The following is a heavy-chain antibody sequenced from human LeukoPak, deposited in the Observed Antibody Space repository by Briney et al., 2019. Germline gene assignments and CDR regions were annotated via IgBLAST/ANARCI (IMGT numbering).Heavy chain of an antibody. CDR3: ARDPAPPASGYRYYYYYYYMDV. Sequence: VASVKVSCKASGYTFTGYYMHWVRQAPGQGLEWMGWINPNSGGTNYAQKFQGRVTMTRDTSISTAYMELSRLRSDDTAVYYCARDPAPPASGYRYYYYYYYMDVWGKGTTVTVSS. J-gene: IGHJ6*03. V-gene: IGHV1-2*02. CDR2: INPNSGGT. D-gene: IGHD3-3*01. CDR1: GYTFTGYY.